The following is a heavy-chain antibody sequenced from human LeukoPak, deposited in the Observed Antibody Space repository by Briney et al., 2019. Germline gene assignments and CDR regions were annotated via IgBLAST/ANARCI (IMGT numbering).Heavy chain of an antibody. CDR1: GFTVSSNY. Sequence: GGSLRLSCAASGFTVSSNYMSWVRQAPGKGLEWVSVIYSGGSTYYADSVKGRFTISRDNSKNTLYLQMNGLRAEDTAVYHCARESKELAHFDYWGQGTLVTVSS. D-gene: IGHD1-26*01. J-gene: IGHJ4*02. CDR2: IYSGGST. CDR3: ARESKELAHFDY. V-gene: IGHV3-53*01.